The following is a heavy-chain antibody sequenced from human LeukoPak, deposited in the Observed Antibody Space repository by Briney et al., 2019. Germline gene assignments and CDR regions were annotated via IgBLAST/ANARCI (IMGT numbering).Heavy chain of an antibody. J-gene: IGHJ4*02. CDR2: ISGSGGST. CDR3: ARANPGYSSSWVD. CDR1: GFTFAGYA. V-gene: IGHV3-23*01. D-gene: IGHD6-13*01. Sequence: GGSLRLSCAASGFTFAGYAMTWVRQAPGKGLEWVSLISGSGGSTYYADVVKGRFTISRDNSKNALYLRMNSLRAEDTAVYYCARANPGYSSSWVDWGQGTLVTVSS.